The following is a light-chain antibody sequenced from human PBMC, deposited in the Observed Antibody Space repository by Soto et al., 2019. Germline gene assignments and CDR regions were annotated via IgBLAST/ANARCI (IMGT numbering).Light chain of an antibody. V-gene: IGKV3-20*01. Sequence: EVVLKKSPGTLSSSPGERATISCRASQSVSSSYLAWYQQKPGQAPRLLIYGASSRATGIPDRLSGSGSGTDFSLTISRLEAADFAVYYCQEYGRSPISFGKGKRLELK. CDR3: QEYGRSPIS. J-gene: IGKJ5*01. CDR2: GAS. CDR1: QSVSSSY.